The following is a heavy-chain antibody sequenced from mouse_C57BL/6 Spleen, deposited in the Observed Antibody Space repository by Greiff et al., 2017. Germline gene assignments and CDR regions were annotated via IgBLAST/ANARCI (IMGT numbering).Heavy chain of an antibody. CDR2: IHPNSGST. J-gene: IGHJ4*01. CDR1: GYTFTSYW. CDR3: ARPDYYGSSYDAMDY. Sequence: QVQLQQPGAELVKPGASVKLSCKASGYTFTSYWMHWVKQRPGQGLEWIGMIHPNSGSTNYNEKFKSKATLTVDKSSSTAYMQHSSLTSEDSAVYYCARPDYYGSSYDAMDYWGQGTSVTVSS. V-gene: IGHV1-64*01. D-gene: IGHD1-1*01.